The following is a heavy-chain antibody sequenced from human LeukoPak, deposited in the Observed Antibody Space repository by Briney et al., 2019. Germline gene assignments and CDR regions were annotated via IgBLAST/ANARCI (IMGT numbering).Heavy chain of an antibody. V-gene: IGHV3-30*04. D-gene: IGHD3-22*01. J-gene: IGHJ3*02. Sequence: GGSLRLSCTASGFTFSDHAMHWVRQAPGKGLEWVTVISYHARDQFYADSVKGRFTVSRDNSRNTLYLQMNSLRAEDTAVYYCAKDPIITYYYDSSGYYLDAFDIWGQGTMVTVSS. CDR3: AKDPIITYYYDSSGYYLDAFDI. CDR1: GFTFSDHA. CDR2: ISYHARDQ.